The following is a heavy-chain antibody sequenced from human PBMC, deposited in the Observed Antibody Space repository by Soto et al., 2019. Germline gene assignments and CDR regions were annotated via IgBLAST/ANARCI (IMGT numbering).Heavy chain of an antibody. CDR1: GGSFSGYY. V-gene: IGHV4-34*01. D-gene: IGHD5-18*01. J-gene: IGHJ4*02. Sequence: ETLSLTCAVYGGSFSGYYWSWIRQPPGKGLEWIGEINHSGSTNYNPSLKSRVTISVDTSKNQFSLKLSSVTAADTAVYYCARGPIRGYSYGRKTYFDYWGQGTLVTV. CDR3: ARGPIRGYSYGRKTYFDY. CDR2: INHSGST.